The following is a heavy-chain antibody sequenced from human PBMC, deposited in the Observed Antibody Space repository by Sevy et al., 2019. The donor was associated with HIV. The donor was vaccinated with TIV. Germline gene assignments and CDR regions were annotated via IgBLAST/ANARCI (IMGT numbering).Heavy chain of an antibody. J-gene: IGHJ4*02. CDR2: FSFGCGEI. V-gene: IGHV3-23*01. Sequence: GGSLRLSCAASGFTFSKYSMSWVRQPPGKGLEWVSTFSFGCGEINYADSVKGRFTISRDNSKSSVYLQMNNLRPEDTDVYYCARDGCTKPNDYWGQGTLVTVSS. CDR3: ARDGCTKPNDY. D-gene: IGHD2-8*01. CDR1: GFTFSKYS.